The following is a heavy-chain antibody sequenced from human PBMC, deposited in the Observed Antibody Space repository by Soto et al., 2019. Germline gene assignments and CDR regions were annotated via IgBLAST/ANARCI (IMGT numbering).Heavy chain of an antibody. CDR3: ARDSLSGYYFDF. CDR1: GDSISSGGYS. J-gene: IGHJ4*02. Sequence: QLQLQESGSGLVKPSQTLSLTCVVSGDSISSGGYSWNWIRQSPGKGLEWIGHTYHSGGTLYNPSLDSRVTISVDKSKNQFSLRLTSVTAADTAVYYWARDSLSGYYFDFWGQGTLVTVSS. D-gene: IGHD3-22*01. CDR2: TYHSGGT. V-gene: IGHV4-30-2*06.